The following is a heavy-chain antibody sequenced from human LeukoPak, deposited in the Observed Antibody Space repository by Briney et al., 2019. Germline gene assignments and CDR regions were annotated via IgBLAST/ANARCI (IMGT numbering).Heavy chain of an antibody. V-gene: IGHV3-9*01. CDR2: ISWNSGSI. Sequence: GRSLRLSCAASGFTFDDYAMHWVRQAPGKGLEWVSGISWNSGSIGYADSVKGRFTISRDNAKNSLYLQMNSLRAEDTALYYCAKGHPHFNYFDYWGQGTLVTVSS. CDR1: GFTFDDYA. CDR3: AKGHPHFNYFDY. J-gene: IGHJ4*02. D-gene: IGHD2/OR15-2a*01.